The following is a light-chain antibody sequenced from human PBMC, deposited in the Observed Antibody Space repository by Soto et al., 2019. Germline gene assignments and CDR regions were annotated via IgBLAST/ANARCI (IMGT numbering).Light chain of an antibody. V-gene: IGKV1-13*02. CDR3: QQSSNFPLT. J-gene: IGKJ4*01. Sequence: AIQLTQSPSSLSASVGDRVTITCRASQGISSALAWYQQKPGKAPKLLIYDASSLESGVPSRFSGSGSGTDFTLTISSLQPEDFATFFCQQSSNFPLTFGGGTMVEMK. CDR1: QGISSA. CDR2: DAS.